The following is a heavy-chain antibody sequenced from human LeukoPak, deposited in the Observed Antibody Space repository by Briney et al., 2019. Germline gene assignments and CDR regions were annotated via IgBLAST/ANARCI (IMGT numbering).Heavy chain of an antibody. CDR1: GFTFSTYA. Sequence: PGGSLRLSCAVSGFTFSTYAMAWVRQAPGKGLECVSVIRDSGDSTYYAGSVKGRFIISRDNSKNTMFLQTNSLRAEDTAVYYCAKSRGRAGDDTFDVWGQGTMVTVSS. V-gene: IGHV3-23*01. D-gene: IGHD3-10*01. CDR3: AKSRGRAGDDTFDV. J-gene: IGHJ3*01. CDR2: IRDSGDST.